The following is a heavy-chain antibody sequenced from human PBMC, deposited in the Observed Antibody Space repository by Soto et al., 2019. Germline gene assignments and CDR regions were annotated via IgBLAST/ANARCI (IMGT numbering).Heavy chain of an antibody. V-gene: IGHV3-73*01. CDR1: GFPFRRSS. CDR2: IRRKAKSYAT. J-gene: IGHJ4*02. D-gene: IGHD2-21*01. Sequence: GGAPGPSCAASGFPFRRSSMHWGRQAPGKRVEWVGQIRRKAKSYATEYVASVKGRFTISRDDSKNMAYLQMNSLKTEDTAVYYCTRTFDGSDSFSPDFDLWGQGTLVTVSS. CDR3: TRTFDGSDSFSPDFDL.